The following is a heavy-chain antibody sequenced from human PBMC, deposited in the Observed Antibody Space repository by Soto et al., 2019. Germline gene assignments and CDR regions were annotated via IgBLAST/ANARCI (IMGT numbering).Heavy chain of an antibody. CDR3: ARDHIDGWKFDY. D-gene: IGHD6-19*01. V-gene: IGHV4-34*01. J-gene: IGHJ4*02. CDR2: INHSGST. Sequence: SETLSLTCAVYGGSFSGYYWSWIRQPPGKGLEWIGEINHSGSTNYNPSLKSRVTISVDTSKNQFYLKLSSVTAADTAVYYCARDHIDGWKFDYWGRGILVTVSS. CDR1: GGSFSGYY.